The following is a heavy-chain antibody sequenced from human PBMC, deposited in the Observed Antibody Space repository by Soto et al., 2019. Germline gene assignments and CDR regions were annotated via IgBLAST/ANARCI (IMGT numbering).Heavy chain of an antibody. J-gene: IGHJ2*01. CDR2: VSYDGKQT. Sequence: GGSLRLSCGAPGVTFKDYGMHWVRQAPGKGLEWVAVVSYDGKQTYYADSVKGRFTISKDKSKRTLFLQMNSLRVDDTAVYYCARDGWGSNWYFDLWGRGTLVTVSS. CDR3: ARDGWGSNWYFDL. D-gene: IGHD3-16*01. V-gene: IGHV3-30*03. CDR1: GVTFKDYG.